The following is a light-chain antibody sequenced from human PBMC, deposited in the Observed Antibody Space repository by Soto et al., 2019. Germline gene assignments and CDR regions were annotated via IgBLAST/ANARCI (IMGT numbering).Light chain of an antibody. CDR2: AVS. CDR1: QNIGNY. J-gene: IGKJ1*01. Sequence: DIQMTQSPSSLSASVGDRVTITCRASQNIGNYLHWYQQKPGKAPKILIYAVSSLQTGVPSRFXGSRSGTDFTLTISSLQPEDFATFYCQQSYNSPTWTFGQGTKVEIK. V-gene: IGKV1-39*01. CDR3: QQSYNSPTWT.